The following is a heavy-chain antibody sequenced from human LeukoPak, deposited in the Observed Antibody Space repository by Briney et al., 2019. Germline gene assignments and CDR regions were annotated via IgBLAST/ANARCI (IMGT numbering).Heavy chain of an antibody. Sequence: HSGGTLRLSCAASGFTFSSYGMSWVRQAPGKGLEWVSAISGSGSSTYYAASVKGRFTISRDNSKNTLYLQMNSLRAEDTAVYYCARGEVVAARFDFWGQGTLVTVSS. CDR2: ISGSGSST. CDR1: GFTFSSYG. D-gene: IGHD2-15*01. V-gene: IGHV3-23*01. CDR3: ARGEVVAARFDF. J-gene: IGHJ4*02.